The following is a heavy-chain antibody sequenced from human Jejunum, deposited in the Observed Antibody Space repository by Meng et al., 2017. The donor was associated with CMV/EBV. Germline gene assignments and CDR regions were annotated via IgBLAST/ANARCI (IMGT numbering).Heavy chain of an antibody. Sequence: RSDAISWVRQAPGKGLEWMGEIIPMHGKGKYAQKFQGRVTVTADESMSTAYLEFSSLRSDDTAVYYCARDIRGSGYLDYYYGMDVWGQGTKVTVSS. CDR1: RSDA. V-gene: IGHV1-69*01. CDR3: ARDIRGSGYLDYYYGMDV. J-gene: IGHJ6*02. D-gene: IGHD3-3*01. CDR2: IIPMHGKG.